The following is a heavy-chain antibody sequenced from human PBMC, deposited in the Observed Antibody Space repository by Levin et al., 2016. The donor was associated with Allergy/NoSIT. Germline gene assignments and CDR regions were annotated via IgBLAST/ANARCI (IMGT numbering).Heavy chain of an antibody. D-gene: IGHD6-13*01. CDR1: GFTFSSYG. V-gene: IGHV3-33*01. Sequence: GESLKISCAASGFTFSSYGMHWVRQAPGKGLEWVAVIWYDGSNKYYADSVKGRFTISRDNSKNTLYLQMNSLRAEDTAVYYCARDYSSSWYGLDYWGQGILVTVSS. J-gene: IGHJ4*02. CDR3: ARDYSSSWYGLDY. CDR2: IWYDGSNK.